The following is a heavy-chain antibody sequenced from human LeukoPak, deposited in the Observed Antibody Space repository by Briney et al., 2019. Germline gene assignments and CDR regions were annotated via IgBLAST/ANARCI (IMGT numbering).Heavy chain of an antibody. Sequence: AASLKICWEGSGYIFTSYWIGGLRHLAGKLLERMGIIYPSDSDTKDRPFLHGLITITADHSISTAYQQWSSLKASDTAMYYCARPYGSGSYSWFDPWGQGTLVTVSS. CDR1: GYIFTSYW. J-gene: IGHJ5*02. CDR3: ARPYGSGSYSWFDP. CDR2: IYPSDSDT. V-gene: IGHV5-51*01. D-gene: IGHD3-10*01.